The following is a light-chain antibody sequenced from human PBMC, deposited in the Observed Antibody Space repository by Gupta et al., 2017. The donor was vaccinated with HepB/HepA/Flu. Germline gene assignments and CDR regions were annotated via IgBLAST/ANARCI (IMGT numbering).Light chain of an antibody. CDR2: GAS. CDR3: QQYLRTPPT. CDR1: QSVLFSSNNKNY. Sequence: DIVMTQSPDSLAVSLGERATINCKSSQSVLFSSNNKNYLAGYQQKPGQPPKLLIYGASTRESGVPDRFSGSGSGTDFTLTISSLQAEDVAVYYCQQYLRTPPTFGQGTKVEI. J-gene: IGKJ1*01. V-gene: IGKV4-1*01.